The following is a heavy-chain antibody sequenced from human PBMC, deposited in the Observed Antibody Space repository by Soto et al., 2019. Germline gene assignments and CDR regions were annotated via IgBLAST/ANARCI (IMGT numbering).Heavy chain of an antibody. V-gene: IGHV1-18*01. D-gene: IGHD1-7*01. CDR1: GYTFSNDA. CDR2: VSAYNGNT. J-gene: IGHJ4*02. CDR3: ARASRYYWNYMMY. Sequence: QVQLVQSGAEVKKRGASVKVSCKASGYTFSNDAITWVRQAPGQGLEWMGWVSAYNGNTNYAQKFKGRVTMTTDTSTSTAYMEIRSLRYDDTAVYFCARASRYYWNYMMYWGQGTLVTVSS.